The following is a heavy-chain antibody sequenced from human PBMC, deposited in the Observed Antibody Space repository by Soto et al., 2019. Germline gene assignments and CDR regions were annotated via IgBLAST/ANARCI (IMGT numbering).Heavy chain of an antibody. CDR3: AREMGSPPARGLDY. CDR1: GFTFSSHN. D-gene: IGHD2-8*01. J-gene: IGHJ4*02. Sequence: VQLVESGGGLVQPGGSLRLSCAASGFTFSSHNMNWVRQAPGKGLEWVSYIGTSSSNIYYADSVRGRFTISRDNAQNSLYLQMNSLRAEDTAVYYCAREMGSPPARGLDYWGQGTLVTVSS. V-gene: IGHV3-48*01. CDR2: IGTSSSNI.